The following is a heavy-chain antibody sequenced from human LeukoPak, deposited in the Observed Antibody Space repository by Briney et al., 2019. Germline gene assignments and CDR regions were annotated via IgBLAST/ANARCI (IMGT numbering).Heavy chain of an antibody. CDR2: INPNSGGT. J-gene: IGHJ5*02. CDR3: ARPGPAARRNNWFDP. Sequence: VASVNVSCKASGYTFTGYYMHWVRQAPGQGLEWMGWINPNSGGTNYAQKFQGRVTMTRDTSISTAYMELSRLRSDDTAVYYCARPGPAARRNNWFDPWGQGTLVTVSS. V-gene: IGHV1-2*02. CDR1: GYTFTGYY. D-gene: IGHD2-2*01.